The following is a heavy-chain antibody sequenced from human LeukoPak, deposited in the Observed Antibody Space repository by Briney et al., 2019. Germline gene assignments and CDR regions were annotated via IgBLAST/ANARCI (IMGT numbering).Heavy chain of an antibody. CDR2: ISAYNGNT. J-gene: IGHJ5*02. D-gene: IGHD3-22*01. V-gene: IGHV1-18*01. Sequence: ASVKVSCKASGYTFTSYGISWVRQAPGQGLEWMGWISAYNGNTNYAQKLQGRVTMTTDTSTSTAYMELRSLRSDDTAVYYCARSYDSSGYYPKPSTAFDPWGQGTLVTVSS. CDR1: GYTFTSYG. CDR3: ARSYDSSGYYPKPSTAFDP.